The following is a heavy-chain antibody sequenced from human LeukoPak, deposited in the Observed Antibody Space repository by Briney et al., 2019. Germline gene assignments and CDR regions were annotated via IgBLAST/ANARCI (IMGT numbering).Heavy chain of an antibody. CDR2: IYYSGST. Sequence: SETLSLTCTVSGGSISSSSYYWGWIRQPPGKGLEWLGSIYYSGSTYYNPSLKSRVTISVDTSKNQFSLKLSSVTAADTAVYYCARVTGYSSSWYEYNWFDPWGQGTLVTVSS. V-gene: IGHV4-39*07. CDR3: ARVTGYSSSWYEYNWFDP. J-gene: IGHJ5*02. D-gene: IGHD6-13*01. CDR1: GGSISSSSYY.